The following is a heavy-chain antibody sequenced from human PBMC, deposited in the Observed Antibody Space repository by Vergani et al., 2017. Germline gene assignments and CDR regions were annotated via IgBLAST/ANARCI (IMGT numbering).Heavy chain of an antibody. Sequence: QVQLVESGGGVVQPGRSLRLPCAASGFTFSSYAMHWVRPAPGKGLEWVAVISYDGSNKYYADSVKGRFTISRENHKNTLYLQMNSLRAEYTAVYYCAGDIGVYDSSVLYDYWGQGTLVTVSS. J-gene: IGHJ4*02. D-gene: IGHD3-22*01. CDR3: AGDIGVYDSSVLYDY. V-gene: IGHV3-30-3*01. CDR1: GFTFSSYA. CDR2: ISYDGSNK.